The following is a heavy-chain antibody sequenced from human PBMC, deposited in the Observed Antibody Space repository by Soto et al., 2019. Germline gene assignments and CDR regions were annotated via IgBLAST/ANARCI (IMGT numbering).Heavy chain of an antibody. Sequence: QVQLVQSGAEVKKPGSSVKVSCKASVGTFSSYAISWVRQAPGQGLEWMGGIIPIFGTANYAHKFQGRVTITADESTSKAYLELSSLRSEDTAVYYCARACSSGCRPKPPGEYYYGMDVWGQGNTVTVA. CDR2: IIPIFGTA. CDR3: ARACSSGCRPKPPGEYYYGMDV. J-gene: IGHJ6*02. V-gene: IGHV1-69*01. D-gene: IGHD6-19*01. CDR1: VGTFSSYA.